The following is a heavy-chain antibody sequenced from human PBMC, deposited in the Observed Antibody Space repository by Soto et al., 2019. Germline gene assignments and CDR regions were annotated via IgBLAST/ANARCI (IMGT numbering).Heavy chain of an antibody. CDR3: ARRCQLDF. D-gene: IGHD2-15*01. Sequence: QVQLVQSGGGLVRPGGSLRLSCEASGFIFSDYYMAWIRQAPGKGLEWVSYISGSGDTIYYADSVKGRFTISRDSAKDSLYLQMNTLREEDTAIYYCARRCQLDFWGQGTVVTVSS. CDR2: ISGSGDTI. CDR1: GFIFSDYY. V-gene: IGHV3-11*01. J-gene: IGHJ4*02.